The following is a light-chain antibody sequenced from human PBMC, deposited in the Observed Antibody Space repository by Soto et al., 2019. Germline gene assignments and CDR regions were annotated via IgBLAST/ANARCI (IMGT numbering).Light chain of an antibody. CDR1: QSVSSY. CDR3: HHRSNCPTWT. Sequence: TLSLSPGERATLSCRASQSVSSYLAWYQQKPGQAPRLLIYDASNRATGIPARFSGSGSGTDFTLTISSLEPEDFAVYYCHHRSNCPTWTCGQGTKVDIK. CDR2: DAS. J-gene: IGKJ1*01. V-gene: IGKV3-11*01.